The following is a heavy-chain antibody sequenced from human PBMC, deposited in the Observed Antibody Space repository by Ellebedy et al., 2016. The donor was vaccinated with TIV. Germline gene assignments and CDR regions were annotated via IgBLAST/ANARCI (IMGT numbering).Heavy chain of an antibody. V-gene: IGHV4-34*12. CDR3: AKGIGMDV. CDR1: GGPSSGYY. Sequence: MPSETLSLTCGVYGGPSSGYYWSWIRQSPGQGLEWIGEILHSGESNYNPSLTSRVTLSVNTSKNQISLSLSSMTAADTAVYYYAKGIGMDVWGPGTTVIVS. J-gene: IGHJ6*02. D-gene: IGHD2-21*01. CDR2: ILHSGES.